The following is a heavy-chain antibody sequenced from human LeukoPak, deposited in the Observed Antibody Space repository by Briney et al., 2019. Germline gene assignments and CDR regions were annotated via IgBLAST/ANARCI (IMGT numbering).Heavy chain of an antibody. D-gene: IGHD2-15*01. V-gene: IGHV1-69*13. CDR1: GGTFSSYA. CDR3: ASPPLGYCSGGSCYSGRYYYYGMDV. Sequence: SVKVSCKASGGTFSSYAISWVRQAPGQGLEWMGGIIPISGTANYAQKFQGRVTITADESTSTAYMELSSLRSEDTAVYYCASPPLGYCSGGSCYSGRYYYYGMDVWGQGTTVTVSS. CDR2: IIPISGTA. J-gene: IGHJ6*02.